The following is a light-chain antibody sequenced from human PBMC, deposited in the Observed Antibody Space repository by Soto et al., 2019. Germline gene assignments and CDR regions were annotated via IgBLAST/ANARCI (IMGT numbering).Light chain of an antibody. CDR2: EVS. V-gene: IGLV2-8*01. CDR1: SSDVGGYNY. J-gene: IGLJ2*01. CDR3: SSYAGSNNFVV. Sequence: QSALTQPPSASGSPGQSVTISCTGTSSDVGGYNYVSWYQQHPGKAPKLMIYEVSKRPSGVPDRFSGSKSGNTASLTVSWLQAEDEADYDCSSYAGSNNFVVFGGGTQLTVL.